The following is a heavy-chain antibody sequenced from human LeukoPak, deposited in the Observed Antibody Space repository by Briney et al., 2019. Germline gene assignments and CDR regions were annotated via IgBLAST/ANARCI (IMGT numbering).Heavy chain of an antibody. V-gene: IGHV1-46*01. Sequence: ASVKVSCKASGGTFSSYAISWVRQAPGQGLEWMGIINPSGGSTSYAQKFQGRVTMTRDMSTSTVYMELSSLRSEDTAVYYCARDRGSSSPPSNFDYWGQGTLATISS. CDR1: GGTFSSYA. D-gene: IGHD6-6*01. J-gene: IGHJ4*02. CDR2: INPSGGST. CDR3: ARDRGSSSPPSNFDY.